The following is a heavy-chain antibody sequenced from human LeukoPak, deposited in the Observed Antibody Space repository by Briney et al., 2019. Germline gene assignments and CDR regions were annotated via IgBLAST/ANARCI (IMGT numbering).Heavy chain of an antibody. V-gene: IGHV3-30*18. CDR1: GFTFSSYG. Sequence: GGSLRLSCAASGFTFSSYGMHWVRQAPGKGLEWVAVISYDGSSKYYADSVKGRFTISRDNSKNTLYLQMNSLRAEDTAVYYCAKDSMFRIKLQPDAFDIWGQGTMVTVSS. J-gene: IGHJ3*02. D-gene: IGHD3-3*02. CDR2: ISYDGSSK. CDR3: AKDSMFRIKLQPDAFDI.